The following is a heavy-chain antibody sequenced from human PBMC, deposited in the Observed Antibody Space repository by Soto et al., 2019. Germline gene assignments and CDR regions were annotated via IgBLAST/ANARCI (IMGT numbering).Heavy chain of an antibody. Sequence: SVKVSCKASGGTFSSYTISWVRQAPGQGLEWTGRIIPILGIANYAQKFQGRVTITADKSTSTAYMELSSLRSEDTAVYYCARDARSSYYQLLSAPSPFDYWGQGTLVTVSS. CDR1: GGTFSSYT. J-gene: IGHJ4*02. V-gene: IGHV1-69*04. CDR2: IIPILGIA. D-gene: IGHD2-2*01. CDR3: ARDARSSYYQLLSAPSPFDY.